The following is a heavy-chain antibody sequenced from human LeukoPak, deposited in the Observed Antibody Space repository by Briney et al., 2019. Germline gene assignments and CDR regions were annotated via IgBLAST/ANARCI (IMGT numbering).Heavy chain of an antibody. CDR1: GFTVSSNY. CDR2: IYSGGST. Sequence: GGSLGLSCAASGFTVSSNYMSWVRQAPGKGLEWVSVIYSGGSTYYADSVMGRFTISRDNSKNTLYLQMNSLRAEDTAVYYCARDTARGRYYYYYMDVWGKGTTVTVSS. CDR3: ARDTARGRYYYYYMDV. D-gene: IGHD5-18*01. V-gene: IGHV3-53*01. J-gene: IGHJ6*03.